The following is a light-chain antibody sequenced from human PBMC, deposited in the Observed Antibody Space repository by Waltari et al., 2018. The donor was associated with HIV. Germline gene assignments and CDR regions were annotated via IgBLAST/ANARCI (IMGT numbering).Light chain of an antibody. CDR2: GAS. J-gene: IGKJ1*01. V-gene: IGKV3-15*01. CDR3: QQYNDWPRT. CDR1: QSVSSN. Sequence: EIVMTQSPATLSVSPGERATLSCRASQSVSSNLARYQQKPGQAPRLLIFGASTRATGIPARFSGGGSGTEFTLSISSLQSEDFALYYCQQYNDWPRTFGQGTKVEIK.